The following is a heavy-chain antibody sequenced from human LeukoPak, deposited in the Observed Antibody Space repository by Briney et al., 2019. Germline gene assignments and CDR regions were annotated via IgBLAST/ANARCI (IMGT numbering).Heavy chain of an antibody. CDR1: GFMFDDYD. D-gene: IGHD2-8*01. V-gene: IGHV3-20*04. J-gene: IGHJ3*02. CDR2: INWNAGST. CDR3: ARVKTKNAFDI. Sequence: PGGSLRLSCAASGFMFDDYDMSWVRQAPGKGLEWVSGINWNAGSTAYADSVKGRFTISRDNAKNSLYLQMNSLRAEDTAVYYCARVKTKNAFDIWGQGTMVTVSS.